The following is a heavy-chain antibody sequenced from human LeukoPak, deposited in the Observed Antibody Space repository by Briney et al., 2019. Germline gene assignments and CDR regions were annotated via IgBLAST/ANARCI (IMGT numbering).Heavy chain of an antibody. V-gene: IGHV3-53*01. J-gene: IGHJ6*02. CDR3: ARHLTGGYGENFGYYYGMDV. CDR2: IYSGGST. Sequence: QTGGSLRPSCAASGFTVSSNYMSWVRQAPGKGLEWVSVIYSGGSTYYADSVKGRFTISRDNSKNTLYLQMNSLRAEDTAVYYCARHLTGGYGENFGYYYGMDVWGQGTTVTVSS. CDR1: GFTVSSNY. D-gene: IGHD1-14*01.